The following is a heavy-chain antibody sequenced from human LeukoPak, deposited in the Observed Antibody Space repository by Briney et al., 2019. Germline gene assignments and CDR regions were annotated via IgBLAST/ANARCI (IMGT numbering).Heavy chain of an antibody. J-gene: IGHJ5*02. CDR3: ARGLAAANSNWFDP. CDR1: GGTFSSYA. CDR2: IIPIFGTA. D-gene: IGHD6-13*01. Sequence: SVKVSCKASGGTFSSYAISWVRQAPGQGLEWMGGIIPIFGTANYAQKFQGRVTITADESTSAAYMELSSLRSEDTAVYYCARGLAAANSNWFDPWGQGTLVTVSS. V-gene: IGHV1-69*13.